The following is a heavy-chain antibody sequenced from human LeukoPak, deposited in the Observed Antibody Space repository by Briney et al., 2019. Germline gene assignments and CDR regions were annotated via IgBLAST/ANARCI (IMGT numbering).Heavy chain of an antibody. V-gene: IGHV3-23*01. CDR3: AKEGGIVGDEN. CDR1: GFTFSSYA. D-gene: IGHD1-26*01. CDR2: ISGSGGRT. J-gene: IGHJ4*02. Sequence: GGSLRLSCAASGFTFSSYAMSWVRQAPGKGLEWVSAISGSGGRTYYADSVKGRLTISRDNSKNTLHLQMNSLRAEDTAVYYCAKEGGIVGDENWGQGTLVTVSS.